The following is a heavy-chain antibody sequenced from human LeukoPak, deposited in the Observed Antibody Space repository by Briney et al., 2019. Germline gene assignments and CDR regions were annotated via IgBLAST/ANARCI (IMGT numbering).Heavy chain of an antibody. J-gene: IGHJ3*02. CDR2: ISTNGGIT. D-gene: IGHD3-22*01. Sequence: GGSLRLSCAASGFTFSSYALHWVRQAPGKGLEYVSAISTNGGITNYANSLKGRFTISRDNPKNTLYLQMGSLSAEDTAVYYCARLSTYVDSSGSLPSDAPDIWGQGTMVTVSS. CDR1: GFTFSSYA. V-gene: IGHV3-64*01. CDR3: ARLSTYVDSSGSLPSDAPDI.